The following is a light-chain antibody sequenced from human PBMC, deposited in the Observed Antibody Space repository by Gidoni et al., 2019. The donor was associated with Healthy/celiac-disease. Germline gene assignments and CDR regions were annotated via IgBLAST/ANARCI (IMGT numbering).Light chain of an antibody. CDR2: DAS. J-gene: IGKJ2*01. CDR3: QQYDNLPYT. CDR1: QDISHY. V-gene: IGKV1-33*01. Sequence: DIQMTQSPSSLSASLGDRVTITCQASQDISHYLNWYQQKPGKAPKLLIYDASNLETGVPSRFSGSGSGTDFTFTISSLQPEDIATYYCQQYDNLPYTFGQGTKLEIK.